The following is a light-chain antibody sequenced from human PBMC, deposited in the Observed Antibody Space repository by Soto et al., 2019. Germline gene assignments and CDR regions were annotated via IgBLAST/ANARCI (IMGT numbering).Light chain of an antibody. CDR1: QRVGSGY. J-gene: IGKJ2*01. CDR2: GAS. V-gene: IGKV3-20*01. CDR3: QQYGNPPPNA. Sequence: EMVLTQSPATRSWSPGERATLSSRASQRVGSGYLAWYKQKPGQAPRVTTHGASSRATGIPDRFSGSGSGTDFTLTISRLEPEDFAVYFCQQYGNPPPNAFGQGTKVEIK.